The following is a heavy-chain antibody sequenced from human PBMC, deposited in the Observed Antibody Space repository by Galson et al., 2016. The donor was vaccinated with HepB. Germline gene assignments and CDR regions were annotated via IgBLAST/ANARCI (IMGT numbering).Heavy chain of an antibody. CDR1: GYTFSAYG. Sequence: SVKVSCKASGYTFSAYGINWVRQAPGQGPEWMGWISLATGNDVYAPSLQGSVTMPTDTSTNPAYMELRTLTSDDTAVYFCARGAFCTISDCSVQHSYYNKGRDVWGQGTTVIVSS. CDR2: ISLATGND. V-gene: IGHV1-18*01. J-gene: IGHJ6*02. D-gene: IGHD2-21*02. CDR3: ARGAFCTISDCSVQHSYYNKGRDV.